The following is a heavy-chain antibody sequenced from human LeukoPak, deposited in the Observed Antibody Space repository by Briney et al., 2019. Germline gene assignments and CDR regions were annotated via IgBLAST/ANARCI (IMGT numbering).Heavy chain of an antibody. CDR3: ARVKAWFGEFIDY. D-gene: IGHD3-10*01. Sequence: GASVKVSCKASGYTFTGYYMHWVRQAPGQGLEWMGWINPNSGGTNYAQKFQGRVTMTRDTSISTAYMELSSLRSDDTAVYYCARVKAWFGEFIDYWGQGTLVTVSS. J-gene: IGHJ4*02. CDR2: INPNSGGT. V-gene: IGHV1-2*02. CDR1: GYTFTGYY.